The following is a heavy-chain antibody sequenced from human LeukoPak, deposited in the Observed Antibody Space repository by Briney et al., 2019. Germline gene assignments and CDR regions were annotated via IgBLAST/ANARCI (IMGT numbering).Heavy chain of an antibody. Sequence: GASVKVSCKASGYTFTGYYMHWVRQAPGQGLEWMGWINPNSGGTNYAQKFQGWVTMTRDTSISTAYMELSRLRSDDTDVYYCARGGYDSSGYYYTLGYWGQGTLVTVSS. CDR1: GYTFTGYY. V-gene: IGHV1-2*04. CDR2: INPNSGGT. D-gene: IGHD3-22*01. CDR3: ARGGYDSSGYYYTLGY. J-gene: IGHJ4*02.